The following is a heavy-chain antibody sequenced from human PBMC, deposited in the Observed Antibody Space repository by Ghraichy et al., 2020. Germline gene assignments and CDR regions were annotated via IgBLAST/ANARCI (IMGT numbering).Heavy chain of an antibody. V-gene: IGHV3-23*01. Sequence: GGSLRLSCAASGFTFSSYAMSWVRQAPGKRLEWVSAISGSGGRTYYADSVKGRFTISRDNAKNTLYLQMNSLRAEDTAVYYCAKDSTVGTYDYWGQGTLVTVSS. J-gene: IGHJ4*02. CDR2: ISGSGGRT. CDR3: AKDSTVGTYDY. D-gene: IGHD3-10*01. CDR1: GFTFSSYA.